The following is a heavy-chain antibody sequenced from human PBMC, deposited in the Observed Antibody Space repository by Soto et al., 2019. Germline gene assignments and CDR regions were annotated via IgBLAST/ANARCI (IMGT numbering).Heavy chain of an antibody. V-gene: IGHV1-18*04. Sequence: ASVKVSCKASGYTFTGYGIIWVRQSPGQGLEWMGWISGYNGNTNYAQNLQGRVTMTTDTSTSTAYMELRSLRSDDTAVYYCARDLYYYDNSGLGRFDIWGQGTMVTVSS. CDR3: ARDLYYYDNSGLGRFDI. CDR2: ISGYNGNT. CDR1: GYTFTGYG. J-gene: IGHJ3*02. D-gene: IGHD3-22*01.